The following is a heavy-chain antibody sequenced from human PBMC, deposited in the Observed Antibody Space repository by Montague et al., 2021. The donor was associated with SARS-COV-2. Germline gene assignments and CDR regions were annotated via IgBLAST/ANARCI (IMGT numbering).Heavy chain of an antibody. D-gene: IGHD6-19*01. CDR3: ATIAETGTEGGINY. CDR1: GGSISSTTYY. CDR2: IYYSGTT. V-gene: IGHV4-39*01. J-gene: IGHJ4*02. Sequence: SETLSLTCTVSGGSISSTTYYWGWIRQPPGKGLEWIGSIYYSGTTYYNPSLKGRVTMSIDTSKNQFSLKLRSVTAAETAVFYCATIAETGTEGGINYWGRGALVTVSS.